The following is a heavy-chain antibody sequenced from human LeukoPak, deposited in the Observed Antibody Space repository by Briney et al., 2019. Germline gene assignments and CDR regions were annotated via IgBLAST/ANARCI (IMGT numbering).Heavy chain of an antibody. Sequence: SETLSLTCTVSGGSISSYYWSWIRQPPGKGLEWIGYIYYSGSTNYNPSLKSRVTMSVDTSKNQFSLKLSSVTAADTAVYYCARDRGAAAVRLAAFDIWGQGTMVTVSS. J-gene: IGHJ3*02. CDR1: GGSISSYY. D-gene: IGHD6-13*01. CDR3: ARDRGAAAVRLAAFDI. CDR2: IYYSGST. V-gene: IGHV4-59*12.